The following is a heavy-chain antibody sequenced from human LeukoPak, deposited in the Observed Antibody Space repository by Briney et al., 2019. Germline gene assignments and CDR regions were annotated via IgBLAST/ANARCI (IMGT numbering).Heavy chain of an antibody. CDR2: ISYDGSNK. CDR3: AREMGTYYMDV. D-gene: IGHD7-27*01. V-gene: IGHV3-30*03. Sequence: GGSLRLSCAASGFTFSSYGMHWVRQAPGKGLEWVAVISYDGSNKYYADSVKGRFTISRDNSKNTLYLQMNSPRAEDTAVYYCAREMGTYYMDVWGKGTTVTVSS. J-gene: IGHJ6*03. CDR1: GFTFSSYG.